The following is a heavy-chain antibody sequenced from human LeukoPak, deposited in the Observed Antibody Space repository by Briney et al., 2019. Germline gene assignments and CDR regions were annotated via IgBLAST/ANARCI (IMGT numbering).Heavy chain of an antibody. D-gene: IGHD6-19*01. CDR2: IKQDGSDK. Sequence: PGGSLRLSCAASGFTFSDYWMSWVRQTPVKGLEWVANIKQDGSDKHYVDSVKGRFTISRDNAKNSLYLQMNSLRAEDTAVYYCARGRYTSGWYPDYFDYWGQGTLVTVSS. V-gene: IGHV3-7*01. CDR3: ARGRYTSGWYPDYFDY. CDR1: GFTFSDYW. J-gene: IGHJ4*02.